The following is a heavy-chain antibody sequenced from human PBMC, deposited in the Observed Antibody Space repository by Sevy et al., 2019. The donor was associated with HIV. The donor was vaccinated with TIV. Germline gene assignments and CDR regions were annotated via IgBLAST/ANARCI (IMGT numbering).Heavy chain of an antibody. D-gene: IGHD2-21*01. CDR2: IRSKTYGGTT. J-gene: IGHJ6*02. Sequence: GGSLRLSCTGSGFTFGDYAVSWLRQAPGKGLEWVGFIRSKTYGGTTEYAASVKDRFTISREESKSIAYLQMNSLKTEDTAVYYCTRVQGTISAYFYFGMDVWGQGTTVTVSS. CDR1: GFTFGDYA. V-gene: IGHV3-49*03. CDR3: TRVQGTISAYFYFGMDV.